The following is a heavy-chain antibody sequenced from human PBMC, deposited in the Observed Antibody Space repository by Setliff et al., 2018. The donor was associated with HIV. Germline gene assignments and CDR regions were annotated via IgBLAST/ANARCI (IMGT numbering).Heavy chain of an antibody. V-gene: IGHV4-30-4*08. CDR2: IYYSGIT. CDR3: ARGVPLLPPNF. CDR1: GGSISSGDYF. D-gene: IGHD2-15*01. Sequence: PSETLSLTCTVSGGSISSGDYFLSWIRQAPGKGPEWIGCIYYSGITYYNPSLKSRVTISVDTSQNQFSLKLSSVTAADTAIYYCARGVPLLPPNFWGQGTLVTVSS. J-gene: IGHJ4*02.